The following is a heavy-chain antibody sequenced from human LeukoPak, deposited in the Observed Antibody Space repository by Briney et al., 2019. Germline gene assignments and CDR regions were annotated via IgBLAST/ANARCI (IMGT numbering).Heavy chain of an antibody. Sequence: GXXRLSCAASGFTFSSYAMSWVRQAPGKGLEWVSAISGSGGSTYYADSVKGRFTISRDNSKNTLYLQINSLRAEDTAVYYCAKDRKQWLPANFDYWGQGTLVTVSS. CDR1: GFTFSSYA. CDR3: AKDRKQWLPANFDY. V-gene: IGHV3-23*01. J-gene: IGHJ4*02. CDR2: ISGSGGST. D-gene: IGHD6-19*01.